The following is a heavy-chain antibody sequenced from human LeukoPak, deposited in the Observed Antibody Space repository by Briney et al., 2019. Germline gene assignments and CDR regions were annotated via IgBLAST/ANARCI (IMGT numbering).Heavy chain of an antibody. J-gene: IGHJ4*02. CDR2: TRNKANSYTT. Sequence: GGSLRLSCAASGFTFSDHYMDWVRQAPGKGLEWVGRTRNKANSYTTEYAASVKGRFTISRDDSKNSLYLQMNSLRAEDTAVYYCAKDRCRTSCYQGDYWGQGTLVTVSS. CDR3: AKDRCRTSCYQGDY. CDR1: GFTFSDHY. V-gene: IGHV3-72*01. D-gene: IGHD2-2*01.